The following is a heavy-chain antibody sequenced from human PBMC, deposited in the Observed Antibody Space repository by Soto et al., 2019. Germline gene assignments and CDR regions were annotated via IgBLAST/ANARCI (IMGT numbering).Heavy chain of an antibody. J-gene: IGHJ6*02. Sequence: SETLSLTCTVSGGSIGGSNYFWGLIRQSPGTGLEWLGTIYSSGSTYYNPSLKSRITMSLDTSKNQSSLNLGSVTAADMAVYYYDSIFYYYGMDVWGQGPTVTVSS. CDR3: DSIFYYYGMDV. V-gene: IGHV4-39*01. CDR2: IYSSGST. CDR1: GGSIGGSNYF. D-gene: IGHD3-22*01.